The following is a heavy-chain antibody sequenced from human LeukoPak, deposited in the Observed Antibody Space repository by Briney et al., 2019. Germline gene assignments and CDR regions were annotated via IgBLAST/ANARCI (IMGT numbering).Heavy chain of an antibody. D-gene: IGHD6-6*01. J-gene: IGHJ4*02. CDR1: GGTFSSYA. CDR3: ARDGEQLVLVH. CDR2: IIPILGIA. Sequence: EASVKVSCKASGGTFSSYAISWVRQAPGQGLEWMGRIIPILGIANYAQKFQGRVTITADKSTSTAYMELSSLRSEDTAVYYCARDGEQLVLVHWGQGTLVTVSS. V-gene: IGHV1-69*04.